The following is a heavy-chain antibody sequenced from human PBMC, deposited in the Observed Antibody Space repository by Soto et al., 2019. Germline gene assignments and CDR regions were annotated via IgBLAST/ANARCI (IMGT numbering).Heavy chain of an antibody. Sequence: PGGSLRLSCAASGFTFSSYWMSWVRQAPGKGLEWVATIRQDGSEIYYVDSVTGRFTISRDNAEHSLYLQMNSLRAEDTAVYYCVRAAGDCSSTICTVSFDIWGQGTMVTVSS. CDR3: VRAAGDCSSTICTVSFDI. CDR2: IRQDGSEI. J-gene: IGHJ3*02. D-gene: IGHD2-2*01. CDR1: GFTFSSYW. V-gene: IGHV3-7*01.